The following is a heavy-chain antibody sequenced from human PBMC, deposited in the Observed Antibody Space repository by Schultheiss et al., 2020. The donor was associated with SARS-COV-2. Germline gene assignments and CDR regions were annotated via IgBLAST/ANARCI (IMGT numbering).Heavy chain of an antibody. V-gene: IGHV3-30*03. D-gene: IGHD2-21*02. CDR3: ARDGVTHYYYGMDV. CDR1: GFTFSSYG. Sequence: GGSLRLSCAASGFTFSSYGMHWVRQAPGKGLEWVAVISYDGSNKYYADSVKGRFTISRDNSKNTLYLQMNSLRAEDTAVYYCARDGVTHYYYGMDVWGQGTTVTVSS. CDR2: ISYDGSNK. J-gene: IGHJ6*02.